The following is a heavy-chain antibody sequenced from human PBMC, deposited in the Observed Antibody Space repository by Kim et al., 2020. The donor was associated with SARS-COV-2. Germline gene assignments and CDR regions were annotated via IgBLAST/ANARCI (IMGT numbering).Heavy chain of an antibody. CDR3: ARGLHYSGNSGIDY. V-gene: IGHV3-20*01. CDR2: IYWNGAGT. D-gene: IGHD4-4*01. Sequence: GGSLRLSCAASGFTFDDYGMNWVRQAPGKGLEWVSGIYWNGAGTGYADSVKGRFTISRDNAKKSLYLQMNSLRAEDTALYHCARGLHYSGNSGIDYWGQGIMVTVSS. J-gene: IGHJ4*02. CDR1: GFTFDDYG.